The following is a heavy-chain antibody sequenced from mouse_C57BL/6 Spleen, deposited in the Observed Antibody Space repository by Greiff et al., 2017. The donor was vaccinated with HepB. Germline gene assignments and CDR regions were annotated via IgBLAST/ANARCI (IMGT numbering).Heavy chain of an antibody. CDR2: ISYDGSN. V-gene: IGHV3-6*01. CDR3: ARGGQFFTPH. Sequence: EVQLQESGPGLVKPSQSLSLTCSVTGYSITSGYYWNWIRQFPGNKLEWMGYISYDGSNNYNPSLKNRISITRDTSKNQFFLKLNSVTTEDTATYYWARGGQFFTPHWGQGTLVTVSA. CDR1: GYSITSGYY. D-gene: IGHD1-1*01. J-gene: IGHJ3*01.